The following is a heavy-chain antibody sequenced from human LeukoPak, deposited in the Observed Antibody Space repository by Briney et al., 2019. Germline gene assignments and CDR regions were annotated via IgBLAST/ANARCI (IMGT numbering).Heavy chain of an antibody. Sequence: GGSLRLSCAASGFTFDDYAMHWVRQAPGKGLEWVSGISWNSGSIGYADSVKARFTISRDNAKNSLYLQMNSLRAEDMALYYCAKLFGDDSSQDAFDIWGQGTMVTVSS. CDR3: AKLFGDDSSQDAFDI. CDR1: GFTFDDYA. V-gene: IGHV3-9*03. D-gene: IGHD3-22*01. J-gene: IGHJ3*02. CDR2: ISWNSGSI.